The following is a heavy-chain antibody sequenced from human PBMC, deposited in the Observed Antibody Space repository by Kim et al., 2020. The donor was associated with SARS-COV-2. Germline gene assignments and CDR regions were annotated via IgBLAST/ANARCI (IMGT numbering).Heavy chain of an antibody. CDR2: FSISGRNT. Sequence: GGSLRLSCAASGFTFSNYAMSWVRQAPGKGLEWVSGFSISGRNTYYADSVKGRFTISRDNSKNTLYLQMNSLGAEDTAIYYCAKYARSMDGWGQGTTGTV. CDR1: GFTFSNYA. CDR3: AKYARSMDG. J-gene: IGHJ6*02. V-gene: IGHV3-23*01.